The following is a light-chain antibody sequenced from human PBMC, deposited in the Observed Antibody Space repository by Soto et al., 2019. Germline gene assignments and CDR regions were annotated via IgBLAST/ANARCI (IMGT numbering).Light chain of an antibody. J-gene: IGKJ1*01. CDR1: QTVSSNF. CDR3: QQYGSSPET. V-gene: IGKV3-20*01. CDR2: GAS. Sequence: MGLTQSPTTMSFSPGERATLSCMASQTVSSNFLAWYQQRPGQAPRLLIYGASSRAAGIPDRFSGSGSGTDFTLTISRLEPEDLAVYYCQQYGSSPETFGQGTKVDI.